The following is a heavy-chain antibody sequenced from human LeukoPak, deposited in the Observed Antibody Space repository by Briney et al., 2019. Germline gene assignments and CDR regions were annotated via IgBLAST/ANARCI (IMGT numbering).Heavy chain of an antibody. CDR3: ARGSIFDWGPRGGIYFDY. D-gene: IGHD3-9*01. CDR1: GDSVSSNSAA. CDR2: TYYRSKWYN. J-gene: IGHJ4*02. Sequence: SQTLSLTCAISGDSVSSNSAAWNWIRQSPSRGLEWLGRTYYRSKWYNDYAVSVKSRITINPDTSKNQFSLKLSSVTAADTAVYYCARGSIFDWGPRGGIYFDYWGQGTLVTVSS. V-gene: IGHV6-1*01.